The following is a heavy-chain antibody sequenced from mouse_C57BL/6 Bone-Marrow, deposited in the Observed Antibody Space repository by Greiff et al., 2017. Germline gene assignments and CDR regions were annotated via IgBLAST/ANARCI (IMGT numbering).Heavy chain of an antibody. CDR2: IDPSDSYT. Sequence: VQLQQPGAELVRPGTSVKLSCKASGYTFTSYWMHWVKQRPGQGLEWIGVIDPSDSYTNYNHKFKGKATLTVDTSSSTAYMQRSSLTSEDSAVYYCARHTLFNTTVYWGQGTTLTVSS. D-gene: IGHD1-1*01. V-gene: IGHV1-59*01. J-gene: IGHJ2*01. CDR1: GYTFTSYW. CDR3: ARHTLFNTTVY.